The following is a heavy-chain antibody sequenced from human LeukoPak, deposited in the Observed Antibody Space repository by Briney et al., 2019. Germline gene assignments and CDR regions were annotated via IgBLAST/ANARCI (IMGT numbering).Heavy chain of an antibody. CDR2: IYPGDSDT. V-gene: IGHV5-51*01. CDR1: GYSFTSYW. CDR3: ARGDTETQQLFDAFDI. J-gene: IGHJ3*02. Sequence: GESLKISCKGSGYSFTSYWIGWVRQMPGKGLEWMGIIYPGDSDTRYSPSFQGQVTISADKSISTAYLQWSSLKASDTAMYYCARGDTETQQLFDAFDIWGQGTMVTVSS. D-gene: IGHD5-18*01.